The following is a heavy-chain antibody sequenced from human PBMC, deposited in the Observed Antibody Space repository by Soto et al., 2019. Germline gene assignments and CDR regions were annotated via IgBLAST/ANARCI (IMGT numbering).Heavy chain of an antibody. CDR1: GFIFTTSD. CDR2: ITITGDTT. D-gene: IGHD2-21*02. Sequence: EVQLVESEGGLVQPGGSLRLSCEASGFIFTTSDMSWVRQAPGKGLEWISSITITGDTTHYADSVKGRFTISRDNSRNTVYLQMNRPGVADSAVYYCGKGGGGDHGYWGQGTLVAVSS. J-gene: IGHJ4*02. V-gene: IGHV3-23*04. CDR3: GKGGGGDHGY.